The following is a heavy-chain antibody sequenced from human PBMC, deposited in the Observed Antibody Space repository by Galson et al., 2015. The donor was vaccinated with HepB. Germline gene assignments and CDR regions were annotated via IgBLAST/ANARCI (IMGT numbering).Heavy chain of an antibody. D-gene: IGHD3-22*01. J-gene: IGHJ6*02. CDR3: ARYYYDSSGYPVDGMDV. CDR1: GYSFTSYW. V-gene: IGHV5-51*01. Sequence: QSGAEVKKPGESLKIPCKGSGYSFTSYWIGWVRQMPGKGLEWMGIIYPGDSNTRYSPSFQGQVTISADKSISTAYLQWSSLKASDTAMYYCARYYYDSSGYPVDGMDVWGQGTTVTVSS. CDR2: IYPGDSNT.